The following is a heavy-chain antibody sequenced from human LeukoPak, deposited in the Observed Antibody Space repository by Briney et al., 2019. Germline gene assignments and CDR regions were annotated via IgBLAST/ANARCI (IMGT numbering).Heavy chain of an antibody. Sequence: GGSLRLSCAASGFTFSSYSMNWVRQAPGKGLEWVSFIRSSSSYIYYADSLKGRFTISRDNAKNSLFLQMNSLRAEDTAVYYCATGGVGATSPLFIDYWGQGTLVTVSS. CDR3: ATGGVGATSPLFIDY. V-gene: IGHV3-21*01. D-gene: IGHD1-26*01. CDR2: IRSSSSYI. CDR1: GFTFSSYS. J-gene: IGHJ4*02.